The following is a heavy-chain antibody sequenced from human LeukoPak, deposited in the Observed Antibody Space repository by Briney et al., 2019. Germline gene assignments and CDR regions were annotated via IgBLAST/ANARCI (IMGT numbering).Heavy chain of an antibody. CDR2: IDATGSS. V-gene: IGHV4-4*07. J-gene: IGHJ5*02. CDR1: GGSISSYY. Sequence: SSETLSLTCTVSGGSISSYYWTWIRQPAGKGLEWIERIDATGSSICNPSLRSRVTMSLDTSKNQFSLNLSSVTAADTAVYYCATGPTWLDPWGQGTLVTVSP. CDR3: ATGPTWLDP.